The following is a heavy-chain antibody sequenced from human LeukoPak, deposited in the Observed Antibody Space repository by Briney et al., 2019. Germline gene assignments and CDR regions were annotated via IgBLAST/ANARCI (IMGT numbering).Heavy chain of an antibody. D-gene: IGHD3-22*01. V-gene: IGHV3-15*01. Sequence: GGSLRLSCAASGFTFSNAWMSWVRQAPGKGLEWVGRIKSKTDGGTTDYAAPVKGRFTISRDDSKNTLYLQMNSLKAEDTAVYYCTTGILVVRYFDYWGQGTLVTVSS. J-gene: IGHJ4*02. CDR3: TTGILVVRYFDY. CDR2: IKSKTDGGTT. CDR1: GFTFSNAW.